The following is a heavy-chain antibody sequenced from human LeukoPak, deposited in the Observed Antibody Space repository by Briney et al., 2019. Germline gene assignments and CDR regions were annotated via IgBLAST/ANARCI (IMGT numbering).Heavy chain of an antibody. CDR1: RYTFTAYY. Sequence: GASVKVSCKASRYTFTAYYMHWVRQAPGQGLEWMGWINPNSGGTNYAQKFQGRVTMTRDTSISTVYMELSRLRSDDTAVYYCARERASENQTYYYDSSGYLYWGQGTLVTVSS. CDR3: ARERASENQTYYYDSSGYLY. D-gene: IGHD3-22*01. CDR2: INPNSGGT. J-gene: IGHJ4*02. V-gene: IGHV1-2*02.